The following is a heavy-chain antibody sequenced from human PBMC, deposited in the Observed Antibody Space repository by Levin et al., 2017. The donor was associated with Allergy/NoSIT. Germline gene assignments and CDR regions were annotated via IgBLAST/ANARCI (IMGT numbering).Heavy chain of an antibody. CDR1: GFTFSSYG. V-gene: IGHV3-30*18. Sequence: SGGSLRLSCAASGFTFSSYGMHWVRQAPGKGLEWVAVISYDGSNKYYADSVKGRFTISRDNSKNTLYLQMNSLRAEDTAVYYCAKNGYYYGSGSDAFDIWGQGTMVTVSS. J-gene: IGHJ3*02. CDR3: AKNGYYYGSGSDAFDI. D-gene: IGHD3-10*01. CDR2: ISYDGSNK.